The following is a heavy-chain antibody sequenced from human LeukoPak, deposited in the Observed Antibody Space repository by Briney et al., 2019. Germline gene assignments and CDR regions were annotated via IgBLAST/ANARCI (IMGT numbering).Heavy chain of an antibody. J-gene: IGHJ4*02. V-gene: IGHV1-2*02. Sequence: ASVKVSCKVSEATLTSSVIGWGQQPPEEGLGGRGGINPNSGDTKSAQKLQGRLTMTRDTSITTAYMDLSRLTSDDTAVYYCTRDDIVGARDFDYWGQGTLVTVSS. CDR1: EATLTSSV. D-gene: IGHD1-26*01. CDR2: INPNSGDT. CDR3: TRDDIVGARDFDY.